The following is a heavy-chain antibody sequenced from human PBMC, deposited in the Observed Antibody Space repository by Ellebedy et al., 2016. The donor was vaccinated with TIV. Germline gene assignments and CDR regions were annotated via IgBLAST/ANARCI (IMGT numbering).Heavy chain of an antibody. Sequence: GGSLRLSCAASGFTFRSHFMHWVRQAPGKGLEWVAVISFDGSNKYYANSVKGRFTISRDNSKNTLYLQMNSLRAEDTAVYSCARSRWLQPDYDYWGQGTLVTVSS. D-gene: IGHD5-24*01. J-gene: IGHJ4*02. V-gene: IGHV3-30-3*01. CDR1: GFTFRSHF. CDR2: ISFDGSNK. CDR3: ARSRWLQPDYDY.